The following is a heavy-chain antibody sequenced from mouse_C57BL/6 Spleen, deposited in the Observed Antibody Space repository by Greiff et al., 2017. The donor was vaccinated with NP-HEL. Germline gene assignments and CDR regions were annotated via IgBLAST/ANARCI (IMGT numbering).Heavy chain of an antibody. CDR2: IDPSDSYT. Sequence: VQLQQPGAELVMPGASVKLSCKASGYTFTSYWMHWVKQRPGQGLEWIGEIDPSDSYTNYNQKFKGKSTLTVDKSSSTAYMQLSSLTSEDSAVYYWARSGQLRLGFAYWGQGTLVTVSA. V-gene: IGHV1-69*01. CDR1: GYTFTSYW. D-gene: IGHD3-2*02. CDR3: ARSGQLRLGFAY. J-gene: IGHJ3*01.